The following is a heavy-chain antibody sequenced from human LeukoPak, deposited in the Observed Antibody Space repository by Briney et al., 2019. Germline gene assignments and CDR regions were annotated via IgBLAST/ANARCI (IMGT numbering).Heavy chain of an antibody. V-gene: IGHV3-74*01. CDR2: INSDGSTT. J-gene: IGHJ4*02. CDR1: GFTFSSYW. D-gene: IGHD4-17*01. CDR3: ASGDHGDYEVY. Sequence: GGSLRLSCAASGFTFSSYWMHWVRQAPGKGLVWVSRINSDGSTTTYADSVKGRFTISRDNGKNSVYLQMNSLRPEDTAVYDCASGDHGDYEVYWGQGTLVTVSS.